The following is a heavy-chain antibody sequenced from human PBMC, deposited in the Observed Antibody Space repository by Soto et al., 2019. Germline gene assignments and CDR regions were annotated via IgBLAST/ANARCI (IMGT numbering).Heavy chain of an antibody. CDR2: IGATGDT. Sequence: EVQLVASGGGLVQPGGSLRLSCAASGFIFSSYDMHWVRQATGKGLEWVSTIGATGDTYYPDFVKGRFTISRESAKNSLYLHMNSMRAGDTAVYYCARDNGGKIFGGNGMDVWGQGTMVTVSS. CDR1: GFIFSSYD. CDR3: ARDNGGKIFGGNGMDV. V-gene: IGHV3-13*01. J-gene: IGHJ6*02. D-gene: IGHD3-3*01.